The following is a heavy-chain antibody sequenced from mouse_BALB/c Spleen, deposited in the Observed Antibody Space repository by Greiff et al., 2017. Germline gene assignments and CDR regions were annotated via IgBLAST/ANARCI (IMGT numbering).Heavy chain of an antibody. D-gene: IGHD1-1*01. Sequence: QVQLQQSGAELMKPGASVKISCKATGYTFSSYWIEWVKQRPGHGLEWIGEILPGSGSTNYNEKFKGKATFTADTSSNTAYMQLSSLTSEDSAVYYCARSITTVVAPGDYWGQGTTLTVSS. V-gene: IGHV1-9*01. CDR3: ARSITTVVAPGDY. CDR1: GYTFSSYW. CDR2: ILPGSGST. J-gene: IGHJ2*01.